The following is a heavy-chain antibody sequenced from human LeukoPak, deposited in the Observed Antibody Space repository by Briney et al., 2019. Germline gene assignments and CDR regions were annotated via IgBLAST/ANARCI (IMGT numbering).Heavy chain of an antibody. D-gene: IGHD3-22*01. J-gene: IGHJ4*02. CDR2: IYPGDSDT. CDR3: ARLPMDYYDSSGLPDY. V-gene: IGHV5-51*01. CDR1: GYSFTSYW. Sequence: GESLKISCKGSGYSFTSYWIGWVRQMPGKGPEWMGIIYPGDSDTRYSPSFQGQVTISADKSISTAYLQWSSLKASDTAMYYCARLPMDYYDSSGLPDYWGQGTLVTVSS.